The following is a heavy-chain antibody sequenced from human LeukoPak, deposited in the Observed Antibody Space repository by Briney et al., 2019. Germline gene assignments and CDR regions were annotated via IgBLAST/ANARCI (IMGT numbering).Heavy chain of an antibody. CDR1: GGFISSYY. CDR3: ARDGLWFGASFYYGMDV. D-gene: IGHD3-10*01. V-gene: IGHV4-59*01. CDR2: IYYSGST. J-gene: IGHJ6*04. Sequence: SETLSLTCSVSGGFISSYYWSWIRKPPGKGLEWIGYIYYSGSTNYNPSLKSRVTISVDTSKNQFSLKLSSVTAADTAVYYCARDGLWFGASFYYGMDVWGKGTTVTVSS.